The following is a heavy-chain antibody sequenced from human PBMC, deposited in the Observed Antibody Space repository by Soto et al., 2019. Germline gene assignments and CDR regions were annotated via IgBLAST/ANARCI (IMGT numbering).Heavy chain of an antibody. Sequence: PGESLKIYCKGSGYSFTGYLITWVRQMPVKGLEWTGKIDPSDSYTDYSPSFQGHVTISADKSISTAYLQWSSLKASDTAVYYCSRRRPPRISVDVNRVKLLDPFGRGTLVTVCS. V-gene: IGHV5-10-1*01. CDR3: SRRRPPRISVDVNRVKLLDP. J-gene: IGHJ5*02. CDR2: IDPSDSYT. D-gene: IGHD2-2*01. CDR1: GYSFTGYL.